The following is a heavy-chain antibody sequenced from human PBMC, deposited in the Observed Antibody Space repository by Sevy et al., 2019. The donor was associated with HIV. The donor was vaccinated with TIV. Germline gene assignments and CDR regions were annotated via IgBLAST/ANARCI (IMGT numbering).Heavy chain of an antibody. Sequence: GGSLRLSCAASGLTFSDYYMSWIRQAPGKGLEWLSYISSSGTTLYSADSVKGRFAISRDNAKNSLYLQMNSLRAEDTAVYFCVGRRYSYTYSWSYHFEYWGQGALVTVSS. J-gene: IGHJ4*02. D-gene: IGHD5-18*01. CDR1: GLTFSDYY. V-gene: IGHV3-11*01. CDR2: ISSSGTTL. CDR3: VGRRYSYTYSWSYHFEY.